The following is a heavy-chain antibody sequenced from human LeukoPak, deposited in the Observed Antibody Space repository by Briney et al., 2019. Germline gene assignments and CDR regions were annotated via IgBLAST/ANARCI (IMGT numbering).Heavy chain of an antibody. CDR3: ANWRGKPAAGTHYYYYMDV. CDR1: GGSFSGYY. V-gene: IGHV4-34*01. CDR2: INHSGST. J-gene: IGHJ6*03. Sequence: PSETLSLTCAVYGGSFSGYYWSWIRQPPGKGLEWIGEINHSGSTNYNPSLKSRVTISVDTSKNEFSLKMSSLTAADTAVYYCANWRGKPAAGTHYYYYMDVWGKGTTVTVSS. D-gene: IGHD6-13*01.